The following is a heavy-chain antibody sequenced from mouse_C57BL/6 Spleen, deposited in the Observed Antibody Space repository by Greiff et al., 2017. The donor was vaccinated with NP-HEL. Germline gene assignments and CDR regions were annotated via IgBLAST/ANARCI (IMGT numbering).Heavy chain of an antibody. CDR3: EGSPTDYSNILDALDY. V-gene: IGHV1-72*01. D-gene: IGHD2-5*01. Sequence: VQLQQPGAELVKPGASVKLSCKASGYTFTSYWMHWVKQRPGRGLEWIGRIDPNSGGTKYNEKFKSKATLTVDKPSSTVYMQLSSLTSEDSAVYYCEGSPTDYSNILDALDYWGQGTSVTVSS. J-gene: IGHJ4*01. CDR1: GYTFTSYW. CDR2: IDPNSGGT.